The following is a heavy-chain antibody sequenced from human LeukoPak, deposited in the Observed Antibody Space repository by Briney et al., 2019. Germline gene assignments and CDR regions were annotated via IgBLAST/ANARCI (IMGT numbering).Heavy chain of an antibody. CDR1: GFTFSSYG. Sequence: QSGGSLRLSCAASGFTFSSYGMHWVRQAPGKGLEWVTVISYDGSKKYYADSVKGRFTISRDNSKNTLYLQMNSLRGEDTAVYYCARAGGSITTTWDYWGQGTLVTVSS. CDR2: ISYDGSKK. D-gene: IGHD3-10*01. V-gene: IGHV3-30*03. J-gene: IGHJ4*02. CDR3: ARAGGSITTTWDY.